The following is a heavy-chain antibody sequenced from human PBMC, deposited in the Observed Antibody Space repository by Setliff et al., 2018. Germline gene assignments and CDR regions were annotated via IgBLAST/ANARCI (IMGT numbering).Heavy chain of an antibody. J-gene: IGHJ3*02. CDR1: GFTFSSYS. CDR3: ARDSTDYYDSSGYHYGPRDNDAFDI. D-gene: IGHD3-22*01. V-gene: IGHV3-21*01. CDR2: ISSSSSYI. Sequence: GGSLRLSCAASGFTFSSYSMNWVRQAPGKGLEWVSSISSSSSYIYYADSVKGRFTISRDNAKNSLYLQMNSLRAEDTAAYYCARDSTDYYDSSGYHYGPRDNDAFDIWGQGTMVTVSS.